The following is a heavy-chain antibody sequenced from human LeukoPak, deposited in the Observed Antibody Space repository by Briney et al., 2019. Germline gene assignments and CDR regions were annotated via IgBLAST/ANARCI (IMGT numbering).Heavy chain of an antibody. Sequence: GGSLRLSCAASGFTFSSNAVSWVRRPPGKGLQWVSTISGSGGSTYYADSVKGRFTISRDNSKNTLYLQMNSLRADDTAVYYCAKGDHYGSGSLIDSWGQGTLVTVSS. CDR1: GFTFSSNA. D-gene: IGHD3-10*01. CDR3: AKGDHYGSGSLIDS. V-gene: IGHV3-23*01. J-gene: IGHJ4*02. CDR2: ISGSGGST.